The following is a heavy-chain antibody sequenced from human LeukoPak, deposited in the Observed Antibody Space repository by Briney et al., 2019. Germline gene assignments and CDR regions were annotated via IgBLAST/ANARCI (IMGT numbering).Heavy chain of an antibody. D-gene: IGHD6-19*01. V-gene: IGHV1-46*01. CDR3: ARTGDSSGWYAWFDP. J-gene: IGHJ5*02. CDR2: INPSGGST. CDR1: GYTFTSYY. Sequence: ASVKVSCKASGYTFTSYYMHWVRQAPGQGLEWMGIINPSGGSTSYAQKFQGRVTMTRDTSTSTVYMELCSLRSEDTAVYYCARTGDSSGWYAWFDPWGQGTLVTVSS.